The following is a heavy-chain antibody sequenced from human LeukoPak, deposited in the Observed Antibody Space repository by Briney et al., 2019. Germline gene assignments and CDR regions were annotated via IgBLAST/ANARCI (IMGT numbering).Heavy chain of an antibody. CDR1: GFTFTSYA. Sequence: PGGSLRLSCAASGFTFTSYAMSWVRQAPGKGLEWVSAITHGGDATFYADSVRGRFTISRDNSKNTVYLQMGSLRAEDTAVYYCSGATIRGRYDIWGQGTMVTVSS. V-gene: IGHV3-23*01. CDR3: SGATIRGRYDI. J-gene: IGHJ3*02. CDR2: ITHGGDAT. D-gene: IGHD5-24*01.